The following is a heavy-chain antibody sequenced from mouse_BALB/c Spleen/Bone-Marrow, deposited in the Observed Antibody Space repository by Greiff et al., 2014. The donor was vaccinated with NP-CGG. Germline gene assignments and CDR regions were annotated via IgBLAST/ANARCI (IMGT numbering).Heavy chain of an antibody. V-gene: IGHV2-9*02. CDR1: GFSLTNYG. J-gene: IGHJ4*01. D-gene: IGHD1-2*01. CDR3: ARITTATGAMDH. Sequence: QVQLQQSGPGLVAPSQSLSITCTVSGFSLTNYGVHWVRQPPGKGLEWLGVIWADGSTNYSSALMSRLSISKDNSKSQVFFKMNSLQTDDTAMYYCARITTATGAMDHWGQGTSVTVSA. CDR2: IWADGST.